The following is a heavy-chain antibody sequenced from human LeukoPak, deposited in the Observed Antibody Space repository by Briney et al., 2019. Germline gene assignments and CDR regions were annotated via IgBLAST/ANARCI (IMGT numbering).Heavy chain of an antibody. V-gene: IGHV3-23*01. CDR1: GFTFSTYG. CDR3: ARSPDILTGENFDY. Sequence: GGSLRLSCAASGFTFSTYGMSWVRQAPGKGLEWVSGISGSGGSTNYADSVKGRFTISRDNSKNTLYLQMNSLRAEDTAVYYCARSPDILTGENFDYWGQGTLVTVSS. CDR2: ISGSGGST. J-gene: IGHJ4*02. D-gene: IGHD3-9*01.